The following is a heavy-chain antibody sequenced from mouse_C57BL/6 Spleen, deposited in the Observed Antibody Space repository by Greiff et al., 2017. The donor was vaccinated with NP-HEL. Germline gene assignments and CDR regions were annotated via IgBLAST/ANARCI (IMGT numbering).Heavy chain of an antibody. D-gene: IGHD1-1*01. CDR2: IYPGDGDT. Sequence: QVQLKQSGAELVKPGASVKISCKASGYAFSSYWMNWVKQRPGKGLEWIGQIYPGDGDTNYNGKFKGKATLTADKSSSTAYMQLSSLTSEDSAVYFCARVPTVVDAMDYWGQGTSVTVSS. CDR3: ARVPTVVDAMDY. V-gene: IGHV1-80*01. J-gene: IGHJ4*01. CDR1: GYAFSSYW.